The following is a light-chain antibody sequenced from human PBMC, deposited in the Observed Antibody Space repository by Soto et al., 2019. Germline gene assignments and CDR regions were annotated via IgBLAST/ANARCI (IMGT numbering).Light chain of an antibody. J-gene: IGKJ2*01. CDR3: QQYYGTPYT. CDR2: WAS. V-gene: IGKV4-1*01. Sequence: EIVMTQSPDSLAVSLGERATINCRSSQSVLYSSNNKNYLAWYQQKPRQPPELLITWASTREFGVPERFSGSSSGTDFTLTISNLQAEDVAIYYCQQYYGTPYTFGQGTKLEIK. CDR1: QSVLYSSNNKNY.